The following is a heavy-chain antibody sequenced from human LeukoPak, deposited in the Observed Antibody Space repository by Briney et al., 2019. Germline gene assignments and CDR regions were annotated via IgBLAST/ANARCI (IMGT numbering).Heavy chain of an antibody. Sequence: GGSLRLSCAAAGFRFSSYSMKWVRQAPGKGLEWVSSISSSSSYIYYADSVKGRFTISRDNAKNSLYLQMNSLRAEDTAVYYCARDTIAAAGQDYYYYMDVWGKGTTVTVSS. V-gene: IGHV3-21*01. CDR2: ISSSSSYI. D-gene: IGHD6-13*01. J-gene: IGHJ6*03. CDR1: GFRFSSYS. CDR3: ARDTIAAAGQDYYYYMDV.